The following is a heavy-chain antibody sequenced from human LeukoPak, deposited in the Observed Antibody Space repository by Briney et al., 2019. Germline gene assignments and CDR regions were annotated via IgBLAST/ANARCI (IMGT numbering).Heavy chain of an antibody. CDR2: IYHSGST. CDR3: ARHGIGWRYYYYYMDV. Sequence: SETLSLTCTVSGGSISSSSYYWGWIRQPPGKGLEWIGSIYHSGSTYYNPSLKSRVTISVDTSKNQFSLKLSSVTAADTAVYYCARHGIGWRYYYYYMDVWGKGTTVTVSS. V-gene: IGHV4-39*01. D-gene: IGHD1-1*01. CDR1: GGSISSSSYY. J-gene: IGHJ6*03.